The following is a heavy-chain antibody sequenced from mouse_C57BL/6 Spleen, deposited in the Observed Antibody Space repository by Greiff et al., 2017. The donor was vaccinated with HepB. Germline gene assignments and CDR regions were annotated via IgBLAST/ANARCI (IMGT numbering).Heavy chain of an antibody. CDR2: IYPRDGST. D-gene: IGHD2-4*01. CDR1: GYTFTSYD. J-gene: IGHJ3*01. CDR3: AKGYDYDAGAWFAY. V-gene: IGHV1-85*01. Sequence: VQLQQSGPELVKPGASVKLSCKASGYTFTSYDINWVKQRPGQGLEWIGWIYPRDGSTKYNEKFKGTATLTVDTSSSTAYMELPSLTSEDSAVYFCAKGYDYDAGAWFAYWGQGTLVTVSA.